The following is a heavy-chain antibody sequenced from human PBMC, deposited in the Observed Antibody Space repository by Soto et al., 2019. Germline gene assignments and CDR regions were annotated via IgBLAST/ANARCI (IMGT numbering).Heavy chain of an antibody. V-gene: IGHV1-3*01. Sequence: ASVKVSCKASGYTFTSYAMHWVRQAPGQRLEWMGWINAGNGNTKYSQKFQGRVTITRDTSASTAYMELSSLRPEDTAVYYCAKDPYDSLTGYNNWFDPWGQGTLVTVSS. CDR1: GYTFTSYA. CDR2: INAGNGNT. J-gene: IGHJ5*02. D-gene: IGHD3-9*01. CDR3: AKDPYDSLTGYNNWFDP.